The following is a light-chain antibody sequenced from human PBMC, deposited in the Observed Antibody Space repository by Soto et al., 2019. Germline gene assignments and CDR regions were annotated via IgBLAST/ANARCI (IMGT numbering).Light chain of an antibody. CDR1: SSDVGGYDY. CDR2: EVN. Sequence: QSVLTQPASVSGSPGQSITISCTGTSSDVGGYDYVSWYQLHPGKAPKLMVFEVNKRPSGVSDRFSGSKSGNTASLTVSGVQAEDEADYFCSSYSITTAYLFGTGTKVTVL. V-gene: IGLV2-14*01. CDR3: SSYSITTAYL. J-gene: IGLJ1*01.